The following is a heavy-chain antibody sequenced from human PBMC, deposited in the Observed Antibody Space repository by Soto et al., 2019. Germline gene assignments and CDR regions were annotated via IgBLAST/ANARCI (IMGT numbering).Heavy chain of an antibody. D-gene: IGHD6-6*01. J-gene: IGHJ6*02. Sequence: GGSLRLSCAASGFTFSSYSMNWVRQAPGKGLEWVSSISSGSSYIYYADSVKGRFTISRDNAKNSLYLQMNSLRVEDTAVYYCARDRSSSYYYGMDVWGQGTTVTVSS. CDR1: GFTFSSYS. CDR2: ISSGSSYI. V-gene: IGHV3-21*01. CDR3: ARDRSSSYYYGMDV.